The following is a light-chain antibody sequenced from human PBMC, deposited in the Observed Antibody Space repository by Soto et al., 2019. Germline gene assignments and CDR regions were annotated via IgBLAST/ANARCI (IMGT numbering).Light chain of an antibody. CDR2: DVT. V-gene: IGLV2-14*03. J-gene: IGLJ1*01. Sequence: QSVLTQPASVSGSPGQSITISCAGTSGDIGGYDYVSWYQQHPGKAPKLIIFDVTDRPSGISDRFSGSKSASTASLTISGLRTEDEADYYCSSFTSTFTHVFGTGTKVTV. CDR3: SSFTSTFTHV. CDR1: SGDIGGYDY.